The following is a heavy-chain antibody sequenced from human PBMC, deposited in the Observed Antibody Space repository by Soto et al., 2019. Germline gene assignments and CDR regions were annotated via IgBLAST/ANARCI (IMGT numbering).Heavy chain of an antibody. V-gene: IGHV1-3*01. D-gene: IGHD1-26*01. CDR2: INAGNGNT. CDR1: GYTFTSYA. J-gene: IGHJ4*02. Sequence: ASVKVSCKASGYTFTSYAVHWLRQAPGQRLEWMGWINAGNGNTKYSQNFQGRVTITRDTSAGTAYMELSSLRSEDTAVYYCAREIGGSFWNWGQGTLVTVSS. CDR3: AREIGGSFWN.